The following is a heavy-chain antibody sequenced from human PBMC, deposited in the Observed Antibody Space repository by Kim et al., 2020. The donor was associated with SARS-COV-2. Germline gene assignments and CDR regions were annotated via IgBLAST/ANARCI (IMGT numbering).Heavy chain of an antibody. Sequence: GGSLRLSCAASGFTFSSYTMSWVRQAPGKGLEWVSAISGSGGSTYYADSVKGRFTISRDNTKNTLYLQMNSLRAEDTAVYYRAKVLTMVRGVIITEGAFXTWGQGTMVTVSS. J-gene: IGHJ3*02. CDR1: GFTFSSYT. D-gene: IGHD3-10*01. CDR3: AKVLTMVRGVIITEGAFXT. CDR2: ISGSGGST. V-gene: IGHV3-23*01.